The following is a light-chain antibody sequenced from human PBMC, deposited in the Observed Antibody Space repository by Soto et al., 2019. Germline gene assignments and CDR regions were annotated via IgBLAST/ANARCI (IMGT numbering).Light chain of an antibody. CDR2: DDS. CDR1: DIGSES. CDR3: HVWDSRGDLTHVV. Sequence: SYELTHPPSVSVAPGQTARITCEGSDIGSESVHWYQQKPRQAPLLVVYDDSGRPSGISERLSGSNSRNTATLTISWVEVGDDDDYHCHVWDSRGDLTHVVFGGGTQLTVL. V-gene: IGLV3-21*02. J-gene: IGLJ2*01.